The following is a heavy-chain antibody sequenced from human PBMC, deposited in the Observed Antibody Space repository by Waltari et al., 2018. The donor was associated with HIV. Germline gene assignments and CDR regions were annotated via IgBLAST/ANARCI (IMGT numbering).Heavy chain of an antibody. CDR1: GFTVSSNY. CDR3: ASIAYCGGDCYPRGMDV. Sequence: EVQLVESGGGLVQPGRSLRLSCAASGFTVSSNYMSWVRQAPGKGLEWVSVIYSGGSTYYADSVKGRFTISRDNSKNTLYLQMNSLRAEDTAVYYCASIAYCGGDCYPRGMDVWGQGTTVTVSS. CDR2: IYSGGST. V-gene: IGHV3-66*01. D-gene: IGHD2-21*02. J-gene: IGHJ6*02.